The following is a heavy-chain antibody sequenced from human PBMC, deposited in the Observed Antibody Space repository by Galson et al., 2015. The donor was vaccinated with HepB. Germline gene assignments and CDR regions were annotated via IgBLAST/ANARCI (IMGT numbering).Heavy chain of an antibody. CDR1: GFTFSSYA. CDR3: ARKIAAAGYYFDY. J-gene: IGHJ4*02. V-gene: IGHV3-30*04. Sequence: SLRLSCAASGFTFSSYAMHWVRQAPGKGLEWVAVISYDGSNKYYADSVKGRFTISRDNSKNTLYLQMNSLRAEDTAVYYCARKIAAAGYYFDYWGQGTLVTVSS. CDR2: ISYDGSNK. D-gene: IGHD6-13*01.